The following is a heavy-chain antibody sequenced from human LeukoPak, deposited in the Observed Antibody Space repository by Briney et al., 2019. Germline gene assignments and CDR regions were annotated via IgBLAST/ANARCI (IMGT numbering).Heavy chain of an antibody. J-gene: IGHJ4*02. CDR1: GFTFSTSW. D-gene: IGHD3-3*01. CDR2: IKQDGSEK. V-gene: IGHV3-7*01. CDR3: ARAQSGFWSGYCFDY. Sequence: GGSLRLSCAASGFTFSTSWMTWVRQAPGKGLEWVVNIKQDGSEKYYVDSVKGRFAVSRDNAKNSLYLQMNSLRAEDTAVYYCARAQSGFWSGYCFDYWGQGTLVTVSS.